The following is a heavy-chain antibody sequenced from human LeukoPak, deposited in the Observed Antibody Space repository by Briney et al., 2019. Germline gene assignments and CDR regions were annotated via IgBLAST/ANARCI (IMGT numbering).Heavy chain of an antibody. CDR2: ISGSGGST. Sequence: GGSLRLSCAASGFTFSSYAMSWVRQAPGKGLEWVSAISGSGGSTYYADSVKGRFTISRDNSKNMIYLEMSSLKAEDTAAYYCAKERNLEIAVAGTIFDYWGQGTLVTVSS. V-gene: IGHV3-23*01. CDR1: GFTFSSYA. D-gene: IGHD6-19*01. CDR3: AKERNLEIAVAGTIFDY. J-gene: IGHJ4*02.